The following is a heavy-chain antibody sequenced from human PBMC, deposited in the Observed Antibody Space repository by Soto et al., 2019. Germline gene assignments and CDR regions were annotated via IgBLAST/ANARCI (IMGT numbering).Heavy chain of an antibody. CDR1: GDSIRPYY. Sequence: SETLSLTCTVSGDSIRPYYWTWIRQPPGKGLEWIGYVYYSGSANYKSSLKSRVTMSVDTSKNQFSLRLNSVTAADTAVYYCARVTYDSFTAYSYYFDYWGQGTLVTVSS. J-gene: IGHJ4*02. CDR2: VYYSGSA. V-gene: IGHV4-59*01. D-gene: IGHD3-9*01. CDR3: ARVTYDSFTAYSYYFDY.